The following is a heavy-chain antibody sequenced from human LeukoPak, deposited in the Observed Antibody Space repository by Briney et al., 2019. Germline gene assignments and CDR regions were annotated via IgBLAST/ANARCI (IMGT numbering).Heavy chain of an antibody. J-gene: IGHJ4*02. V-gene: IGHV3-7*03. CDR2: IKQDGSEK. Sequence: GGSLRLSCAASGFTFSSYWMSWVRQAPGKGLEWVANIKQDGSEKYYVDSVKGRFTISRDNAKNSLYLQMNSLRAEDTAVYYCARAPYCIGGSCRFDYWGQGTQVTVSS. D-gene: IGHD2-15*01. CDR1: GFTFSSYW. CDR3: ARAPYCIGGSCRFDY.